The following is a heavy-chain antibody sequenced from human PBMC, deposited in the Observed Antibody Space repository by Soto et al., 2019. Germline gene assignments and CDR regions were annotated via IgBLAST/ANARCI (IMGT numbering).Heavy chain of an antibody. Sequence: GGSLRLSCAASGFTFSSYAMSWVRQAPGKGLEWVSAISGSGGSTYYADSVKGRFTISRDNSKNTLYLQMNSLRAEDTAVYYCAKVAGLHLGELSIGWFDPWGQGTLVTVSS. J-gene: IGHJ5*02. CDR2: ISGSGGST. CDR3: AKVAGLHLGELSIGWFDP. CDR1: GFTFSSYA. D-gene: IGHD3-16*02. V-gene: IGHV3-23*01.